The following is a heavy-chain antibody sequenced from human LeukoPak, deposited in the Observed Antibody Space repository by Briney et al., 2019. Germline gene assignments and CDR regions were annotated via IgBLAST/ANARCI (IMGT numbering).Heavy chain of an antibody. V-gene: IGHV4-59*01. D-gene: IGHD1-26*01. J-gene: IGHJ6*03. CDR1: GGSISSYY. CDR2: IYYSGST. CDR3: ARVGGSYSPYYYYYYMDV. Sequence: PSETLSLTCTVSGGSISSYYWSWIRQPPGKGLEWIGYIYYSGSTNYNPSLKSRVTISVDTSKNQFSLKLSSVTAADTAVYYCARVGGSYSPYYYYYYMDVWGKGTTVTVSS.